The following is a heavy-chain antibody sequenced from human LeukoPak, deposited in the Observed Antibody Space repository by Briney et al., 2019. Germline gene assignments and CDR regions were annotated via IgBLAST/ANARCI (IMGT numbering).Heavy chain of an antibody. CDR3: ARAVVVAATSYNWFDP. Sequence: SETLSLTCSVSGDSISYYYWTWIRQPAGKGLEWIGRIYSNGGTNYNPSLKSRVTISVDTSKNQFSLKLSSVTAADTAVYYCARAVVVAATSYNWFDPWGQGTLVTVSS. CDR1: GDSISYYY. J-gene: IGHJ5*02. CDR2: IYSNGGT. V-gene: IGHV4-4*07. D-gene: IGHD2-15*01.